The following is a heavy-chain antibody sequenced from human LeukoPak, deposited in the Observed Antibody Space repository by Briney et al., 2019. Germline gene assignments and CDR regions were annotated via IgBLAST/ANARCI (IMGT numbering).Heavy chain of an antibody. D-gene: IGHD5-12*01. CDR2: ISGSGGST. CDR1: GFTFSSDA. CDR3: AKSLSGYDQTTKMGY. Sequence: GGSLRLSCAASGFTFSSDAMSWVRQAPGKGLEWGSAISGSGGSTYYADSVRGRFTFSRDNSKNTLYLHMNSLRAQTPAVYYCAKSLSGYDQTTKMGYWGQGTLVTVSS. V-gene: IGHV3-23*01. J-gene: IGHJ4*02.